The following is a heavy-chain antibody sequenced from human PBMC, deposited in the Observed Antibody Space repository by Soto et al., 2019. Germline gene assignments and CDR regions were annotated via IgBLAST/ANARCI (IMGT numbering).Heavy chain of an antibody. J-gene: IGHJ4*02. CDR3: ATPSPRLSESYPGFDY. Sequence: ASVKVSCKASGGTFSSYAISWVRQAPGQGLEWMGGIIPIFGTADYAQELQGRVTITADESTSTAYMELNSLRSEDTAVYYCATPSPRLSESYPGFDYWGQGTLVTVSS. V-gene: IGHV1-69*13. D-gene: IGHD1-26*01. CDR1: GGTFSSYA. CDR2: IIPIFGTA.